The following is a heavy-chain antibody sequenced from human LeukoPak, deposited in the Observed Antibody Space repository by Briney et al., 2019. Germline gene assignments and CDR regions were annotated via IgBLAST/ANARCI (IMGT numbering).Heavy chain of an antibody. CDR3: ARGPGAWPSHFDY. CDR1: GFTFSDYC. Sequence: GGSLRLSCAASGFTFSDYCMSWIRQAPGKGLEWVAYICTASDNTNYADSVKGRFTISRDNAKNSMSLQMNSLRAEDTAVYYCARGPGAWPSHFDYWGQGTLVTVSS. CDR2: ICTASDNT. J-gene: IGHJ4*02. V-gene: IGHV3-11*05.